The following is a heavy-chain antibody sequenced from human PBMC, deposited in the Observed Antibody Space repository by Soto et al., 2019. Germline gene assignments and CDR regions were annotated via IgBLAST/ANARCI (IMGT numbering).Heavy chain of an antibody. J-gene: IGHJ5*02. V-gene: IGHV4-34*01. CDR1: GEAFSCYY. D-gene: IGHD6-13*01. CDR3: ARGGAAAGYHWFDP. Sequence: SESLSLTCAACGEAFSCYYWSWIRQPPGKGLEWIGEINHSGSTNYNPSLKSRVTISVDTSKNQFSLKLSSVTAADTAVYYCARGGAAAGYHWFDPWGQGTLVTVSS. CDR2: INHSGST.